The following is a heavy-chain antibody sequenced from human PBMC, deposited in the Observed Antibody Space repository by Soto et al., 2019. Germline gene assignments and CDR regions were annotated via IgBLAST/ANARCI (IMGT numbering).Heavy chain of an antibody. Sequence: QVQLMESGGGVVQPGRSLRLSCAASGFTFSSYGMHWVRQAPGKGLEWVAVISYDGSNKYYADSVKGRFTISRDNSKNTLYLQMNSLRAEDTAVYYCAKDCTNGVCFGGFDYWGQGTLVTVSS. CDR3: AKDCTNGVCFGGFDY. J-gene: IGHJ4*02. CDR2: ISYDGSNK. CDR1: GFTFSSYG. D-gene: IGHD2-8*01. V-gene: IGHV3-30*18.